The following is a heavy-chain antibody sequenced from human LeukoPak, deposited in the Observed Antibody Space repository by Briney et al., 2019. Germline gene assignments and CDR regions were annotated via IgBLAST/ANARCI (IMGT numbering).Heavy chain of an antibody. CDR1: GGSFSGYY. CDR2: INHSGST. CDR3: ARGRGYDSSGYYYYYYYMDV. V-gene: IGHV4-34*01. Sequence: SETLSLTCAVYGGSFSGYYWSWIRQPPGKGLELIGEINHSGSTNYNPSLKSRVTISVDTSKNQFSLKLSSVTTADTAVYYCARGRGYDSSGYYYYYYYMDVWGKGTTVTVSS. D-gene: IGHD3-22*01. J-gene: IGHJ6*03.